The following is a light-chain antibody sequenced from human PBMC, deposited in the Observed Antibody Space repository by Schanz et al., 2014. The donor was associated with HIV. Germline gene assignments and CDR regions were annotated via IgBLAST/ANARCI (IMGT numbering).Light chain of an antibody. V-gene: IGKV3-15*01. CDR2: DTS. J-gene: IGKJ5*01. CDR3: QQFHLWPVT. CDR1: QDVNRN. Sequence: EIVMTQSPATLSVSPGERATLSCRASQDVNRNLAWYYQKPGQAPKLLISDTSTRATGVPARFSGSRSGTEFSLTINNLQSEDFAVYFCQQFHLWPVTFGQGTRLDIK.